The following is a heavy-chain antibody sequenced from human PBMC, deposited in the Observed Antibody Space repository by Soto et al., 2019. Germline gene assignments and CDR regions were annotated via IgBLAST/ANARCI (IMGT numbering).Heavy chain of an antibody. V-gene: IGHV4-59*01. J-gene: IGHJ6*03. CDR1: GGSISSYY. D-gene: IGHD2-2*01. CDR3: ARVGCSSTSCYARRNYYYYYYTDV. Sequence: ASETLSLTCTVSGGSISSYYWSWIRQPPGKGLEWIGYIYYSGSTNYNPSLKSRVTISVDTSKNQFSLKLSSVTAADTAVYYCARVGCSSTSCYARRNYYYYYYTDVWGKGTTVTVSS. CDR2: IYYSGST.